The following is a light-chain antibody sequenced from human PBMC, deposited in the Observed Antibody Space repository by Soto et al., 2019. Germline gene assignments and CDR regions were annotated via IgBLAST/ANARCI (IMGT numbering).Light chain of an antibody. CDR3: QQYNNWPGT. CDR1: QSVSSN. J-gene: IGKJ5*01. CDR2: GAS. V-gene: IGKV3-15*01. Sequence: EIVMKQSPATLSVSPGERATLSCRASQSVSSNLAWYQQKPGQSPRLLIYGASTRATGIPARFSGSGSGTEFTLTISSLQSEDFAVYYCQQYNNWPGTFGQGTRLEI.